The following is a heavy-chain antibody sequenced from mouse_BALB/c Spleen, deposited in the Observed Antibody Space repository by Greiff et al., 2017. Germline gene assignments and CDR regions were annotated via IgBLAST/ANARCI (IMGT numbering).Heavy chain of an antibody. D-gene: IGHD2-3*01. V-gene: IGHV1-5*01. CDR1: GYTFTSYW. J-gene: IGHJ4*01. Sequence: VQLKESGTVLARPGASVKMSCKASGYTFTSYWMHWVKQRPGQGLEWIGAIYPGNSDTSYNQKFKGKAKLTAVTSTSTAYMELSSLTNEDSAVYYCTKIYDGYPYYAMDYWGQGTSVTVSS. CDR3: TKIYDGYPYYAMDY. CDR2: IYPGNSDT.